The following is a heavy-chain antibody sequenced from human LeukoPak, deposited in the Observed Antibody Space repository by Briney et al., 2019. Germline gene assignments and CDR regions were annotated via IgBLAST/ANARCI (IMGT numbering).Heavy chain of an antibody. CDR1: GGSISSYY. D-gene: IGHD1-26*01. CDR2: IYYSGST. J-gene: IGHJ4*02. V-gene: IGHV4-59*08. Sequence: SETLSLTCTVSGGSISSYYWSWIRQPPGKGLEWIGYIYYSGSTYYNPSLKSRVTISVDTSKNQFSLKLSSVTAADTAVYYCARTYTGEWELLRTFDYWGQGTLVTVSS. CDR3: ARTYTGEWELLRTFDY.